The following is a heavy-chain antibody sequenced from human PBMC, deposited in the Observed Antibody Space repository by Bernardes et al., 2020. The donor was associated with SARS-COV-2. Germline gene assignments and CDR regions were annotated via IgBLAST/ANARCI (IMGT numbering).Heavy chain of an antibody. Sequence: GGSLRLSCAASGFTFDDYTMHWVRQAPGKGLEWVSLISWDGYTTYYADSVKGRFTISRDNSKNSLYLQMSSLRTEDTALYYCAKAGNYDSSGYSYYFDYWGQGTLSTVSS. CDR1: GFTFDDYT. CDR2: ISWDGYTT. J-gene: IGHJ4*02. D-gene: IGHD3-22*01. V-gene: IGHV3-43*01. CDR3: AKAGNYDSSGYSYYFDY.